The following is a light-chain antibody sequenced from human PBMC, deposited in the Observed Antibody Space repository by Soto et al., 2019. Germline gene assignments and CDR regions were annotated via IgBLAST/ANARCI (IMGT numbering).Light chain of an antibody. V-gene: IGKV3-11*01. CDR3: QQLSNWPLEIT. J-gene: IGKJ3*01. CDR1: QSVSSY. Sequence: EIVLTQSPATLSLSPGERATLSCRASQSVSSYLAWYQQKPGQAHRLLIYYASNRATGIPARFSGSGSGTDFQLTISSLEPEDCAVYYCQQLSNWPLEITCGPGTKVDIK. CDR2: YAS.